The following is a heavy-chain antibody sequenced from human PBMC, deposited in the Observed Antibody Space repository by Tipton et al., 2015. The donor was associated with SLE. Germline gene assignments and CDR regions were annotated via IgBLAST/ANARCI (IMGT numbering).Heavy chain of an antibody. CDR1: GFTFSSYA. Sequence: SLRLSCAASGFTFSSYAMSWVRQAPGKGLEWVAVISYDGSNKYYADSVKGRFTISRDNSKNTLYLQMNSLRAEDTAVYYCARDFTIFGVVGYFDYWGQGTLVTVSS. J-gene: IGHJ4*02. CDR2: ISYDGSNK. V-gene: IGHV3-30*04. D-gene: IGHD3-3*01. CDR3: ARDFTIFGVVGYFDY.